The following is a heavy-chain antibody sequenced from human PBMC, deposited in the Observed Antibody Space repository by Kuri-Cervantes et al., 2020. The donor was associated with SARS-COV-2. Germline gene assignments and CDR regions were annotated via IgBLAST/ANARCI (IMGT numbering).Heavy chain of an antibody. CDR3: ARGPSAMATISYNWFDP. J-gene: IGHJ5*02. V-gene: IGHV1-69*13. CDR2: IILIFGTA. Sequence: SVKVSCKASGGTFSSYAISWVRQAPGQGLEWMGGIILIFGTANYAQKFQGRVTITADESTSTAYMELSSLRSEDTAVYYCARGPSAMATISYNWFDPWGQGTLVTVSS. CDR1: GGTFSSYA. D-gene: IGHD5-24*01.